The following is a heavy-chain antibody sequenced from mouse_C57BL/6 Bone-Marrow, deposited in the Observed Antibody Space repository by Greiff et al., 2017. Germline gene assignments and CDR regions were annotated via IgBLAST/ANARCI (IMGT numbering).Heavy chain of an antibody. D-gene: IGHD2-4*01. CDR3: TPIYYDYDDY. V-gene: IGHV1-15*01. CDR1: GYTFTDYE. CDR2: IDPETGGT. J-gene: IGHJ2*01. Sequence: VQLQQSGAELVRPGASVTLSCKASGYTFTDYEMHWVKQTPVHGLEWIGAIDPETGGTAYNQKFKGKAILTADKSSSTAYMELRSLTSEDSAVYSCTPIYYDYDDYWGQGTTLTVSS.